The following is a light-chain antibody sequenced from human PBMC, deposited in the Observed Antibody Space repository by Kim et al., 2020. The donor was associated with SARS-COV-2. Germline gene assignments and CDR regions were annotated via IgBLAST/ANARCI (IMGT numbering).Light chain of an antibody. J-gene: IGLJ2*01. Sequence: PGQTARITCSGDALPKQYAYWYQQKPGQAPVLVIDKDSERPSGIPERFSGSSSGTTVTLTISGVQAEDEADYYCQSADSSGTYQVFGGGTKLTVL. CDR1: ALPKQY. V-gene: IGLV3-25*03. CDR2: KDS. CDR3: QSADSSGTYQV.